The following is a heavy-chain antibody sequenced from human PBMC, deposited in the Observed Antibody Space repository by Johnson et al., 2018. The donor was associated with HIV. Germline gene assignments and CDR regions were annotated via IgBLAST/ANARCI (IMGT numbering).Heavy chain of an antibody. CDR1: GFTFSSYA. Sequence: QVQVVESGGGVVQPGRSLRLSCAASGFTFSSYAMHWVRQAPGKGLEWVAVISYDGSNKYYADSVKGRFTISRDNSKNTLYLQMNSLRAEDTAVYYCARGGIVVVDFDAFDIWGQGTMVTVSS. CDR3: ARGGIVVVDFDAFDI. D-gene: IGHD2-15*01. J-gene: IGHJ3*02. V-gene: IGHV3-30-3*01. CDR2: ISYDGSNK.